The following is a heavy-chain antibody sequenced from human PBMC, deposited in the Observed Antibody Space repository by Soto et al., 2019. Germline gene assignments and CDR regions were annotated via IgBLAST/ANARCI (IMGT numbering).Heavy chain of an antibody. D-gene: IGHD3-10*01. J-gene: IGHJ4*02. CDR1: GFTFINYD. Sequence: EVQLLESGGDLVQPGGSLRLSCAASGFTFINYDMSWVRQAPGLGLEWVSSISGSGGRADYADSVRGRFTISRDNSKKTLSLQMNSLRVDDTAIYYCAKYYASGSYYHFDSWGQGTLVTVSS. CDR2: ISGSGGRA. V-gene: IGHV3-23*01. CDR3: AKYYASGSYYHFDS.